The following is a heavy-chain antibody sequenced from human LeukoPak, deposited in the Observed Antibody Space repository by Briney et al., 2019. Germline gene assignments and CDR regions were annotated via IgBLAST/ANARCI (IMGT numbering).Heavy chain of an antibody. CDR1: GGTFSSYA. V-gene: IGHV1-69*06. CDR3: ARGLGYCSSTSCYDDYYFDY. D-gene: IGHD2-2*01. Sequence: SVKVSCKASGGTFSSYAISWVRQAPGQGLEWMGGIIPIFGTANYAQKFQGRATITADKSTSTAYMELSSLRSEDTAVYYCARGLGYCSSTSCYDDYYFDYWGQGTLVTVSS. CDR2: IIPIFGTA. J-gene: IGHJ4*02.